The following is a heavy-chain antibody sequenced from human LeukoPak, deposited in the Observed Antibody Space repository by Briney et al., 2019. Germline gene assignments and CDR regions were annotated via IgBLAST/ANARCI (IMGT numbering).Heavy chain of an antibody. Sequence: ASGPTLVNPTQTLTLTCTFSGFSLSTSGVGVGWIRQPPGKALEWLALIYWDDDKRYSPSLKSRLTITKDTSKNQLVLTMSHMDPVDTATSCCAHRRALHYSSESFHHWGQGTLVTVSS. CDR2: IYWDDDK. CDR1: GFSLSTSGVG. CDR3: AHRRALHYSSESFHH. V-gene: IGHV2-5*02. J-gene: IGHJ1*01. D-gene: IGHD3-10*01.